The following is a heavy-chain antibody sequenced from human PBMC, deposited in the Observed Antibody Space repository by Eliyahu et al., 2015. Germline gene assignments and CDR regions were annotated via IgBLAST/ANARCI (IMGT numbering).Heavy chain of an antibody. D-gene: IGHD5-18*01. V-gene: IGHV4-31*03. CDR3: ARGRGGFGYGYDYGMDV. CDR2: LYYSGST. Sequence: QVLLQESGPGLVKPSQTLSLTCTVSGGSISSGDYYWSWIRQHPGKGLEWIGYLYYSGSTYYNPSLKSRVTISVDTSKNHFSLKTSSVTAADTAVYYCARGRGGFGYGYDYGMDVWGQGTTVTVSS. J-gene: IGHJ6*02. CDR1: GGSISSGDYY.